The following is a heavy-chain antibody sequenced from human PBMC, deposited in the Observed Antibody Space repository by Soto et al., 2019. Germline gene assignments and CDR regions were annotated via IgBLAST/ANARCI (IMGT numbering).Heavy chain of an antibody. D-gene: IGHD3-3*01. J-gene: IGHJ6*02. V-gene: IGHV3-15*07. Sequence: EVQLVESGGGLVKPGVSLRLSCAASGFTFSNAWMNWVRQAPGKGLEWVGRIKSKTDGGTTDYAAPVKGRFTISRDDSKNTLYLQMNSLKTEDTAVYYCTTDPYYDFWSGYYNGMDVWGQGTTVTVSS. CDR3: TTDPYYDFWSGYYNGMDV. CDR1: GFTFSNAW. CDR2: IKSKTDGGTT.